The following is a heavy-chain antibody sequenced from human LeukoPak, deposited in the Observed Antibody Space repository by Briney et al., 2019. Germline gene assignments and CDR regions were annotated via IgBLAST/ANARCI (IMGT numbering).Heavy chain of an antibody. CDR3: ARVLSGSYHQIDY. CDR1: GGSISSYY. J-gene: IGHJ4*02. V-gene: IGHV4-59*01. CDR2: IYYSGST. D-gene: IGHD1-26*01. Sequence: SETPSLTCTVSGGSISSYYWSWIRQPPGKGLEWIGYIYYSGSTNYNPSLKSRVTISVDTSKNQFSLKLSSVTAADTAVYYCARVLSGSYHQIDYWGQGTLVTVSS.